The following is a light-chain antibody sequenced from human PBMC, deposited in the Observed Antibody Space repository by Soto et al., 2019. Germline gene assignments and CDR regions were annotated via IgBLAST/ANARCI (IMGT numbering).Light chain of an antibody. Sequence: EIVLTQSPGTLSLTPGERATLSCRASQSVSSSYFAWYQQKPGQAPRLLIYGASSRATRIPDRFSGSGSGTGFTLTISRLEPEDFAVYYCQQYGSSPGTFGQGTKVEIK. J-gene: IGKJ1*01. CDR1: QSVSSSY. V-gene: IGKV3-20*01. CDR3: QQYGSSPGT. CDR2: GAS.